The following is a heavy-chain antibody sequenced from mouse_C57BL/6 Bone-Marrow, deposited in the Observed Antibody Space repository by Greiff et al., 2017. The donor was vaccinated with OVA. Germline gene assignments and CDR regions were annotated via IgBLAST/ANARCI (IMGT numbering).Heavy chain of an antibody. CDR2: IDPSDSYT. J-gene: IGHJ2*01. CDR3: AREGFTTVVFDY. CDR1: GYTFTSYW. D-gene: IGHD1-1*01. V-gene: IGHV1-50*01. Sequence: VQLQQSGAELVKPGASVKLSCKASGYTFTSYWMQWVKQRPGQGLEWIGEIDPSDSYTNYNQKFKGKATLTVDTSSSTAYMQLSSLTSEDSAVYYCAREGFTTVVFDYWGQGTTLTVSS.